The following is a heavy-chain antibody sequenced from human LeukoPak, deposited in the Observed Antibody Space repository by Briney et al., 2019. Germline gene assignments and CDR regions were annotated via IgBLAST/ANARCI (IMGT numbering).Heavy chain of an antibody. CDR1: GGSFSGYY. Sequence: SETLSLTCAVYGGSFSGYYWSWIRQPPGKGLEWIAEINNSGSTNYNPSLKSRVTISIDTSKNQFSLKLSSVTAADTAVYYCASSQHYDSSGHWMYYFDFWGQGTLVTVHS. J-gene: IGHJ4*02. CDR2: INNSGST. V-gene: IGHV4-34*01. D-gene: IGHD3-22*01. CDR3: ASSQHYDSSGHWMYYFDF.